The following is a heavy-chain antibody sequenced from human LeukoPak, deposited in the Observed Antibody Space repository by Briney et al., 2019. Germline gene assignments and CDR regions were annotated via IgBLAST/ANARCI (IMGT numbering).Heavy chain of an antibody. D-gene: IGHD6-19*01. J-gene: IGHJ6*03. CDR3: ARMGYSSGWYSYYYYMDV. Sequence: PGGSLRLSCAASGFTFSSYAMHWVRQAPGKGLEWVAVISYDGSNKYYADSVKGRFTISRDSSKNTLYLQMNSLRAEDTAVYYCARMGYSSGWYSYYYYMDVWGKGTTVTVSS. CDR2: ISYDGSNK. CDR1: GFTFSSYA. V-gene: IGHV3-30*04.